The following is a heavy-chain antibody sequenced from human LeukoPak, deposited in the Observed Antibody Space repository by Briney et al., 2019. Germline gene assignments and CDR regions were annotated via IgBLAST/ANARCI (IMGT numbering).Heavy chain of an antibody. Sequence: GESLTLSCAASGFSFSSYALSWVRQAPGHGLEWVSGMSAGAGSINYPDPVTGRSTIHSDKPNSTLYLQMSSLRADDTANYYCATHSWTKSGIGSFHMWGQGTMVTVSS. CDR2: MSAGAGSI. CDR1: GFSFSSYA. CDR3: ATHSWTKSGIGSFHM. D-gene: IGHD3-10*01. J-gene: IGHJ3*02. V-gene: IGHV3-23*01.